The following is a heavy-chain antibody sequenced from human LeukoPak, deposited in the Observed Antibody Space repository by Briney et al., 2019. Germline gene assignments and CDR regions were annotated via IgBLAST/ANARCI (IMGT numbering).Heavy chain of an antibody. CDR2: INHSGST. Sequence: SETLSLTCAVYGGSFSGYYWSWIRQPPGKGLEWIGEINHSGSTNYNPSLKSRVTISVDTSKNQFSLKLSSVTAADTAVYYCARVPYYGSGGPSWGQGTLVTVSS. D-gene: IGHD3-10*01. V-gene: IGHV4-34*01. CDR1: GGSFSGYY. J-gene: IGHJ4*02. CDR3: ARVPYYGSGGPS.